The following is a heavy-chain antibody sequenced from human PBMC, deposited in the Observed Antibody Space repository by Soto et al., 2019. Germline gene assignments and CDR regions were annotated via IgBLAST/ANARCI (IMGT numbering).Heavy chain of an antibody. CDR1: GGTFSSYA. Sequence: QVQLVQSGAEVKKPGSSVKVTCKASGGTFSSYAISWVRQAPGQELEWMGGIIPILGTANYAQKFQGRVTITADESTSTAYMELSSQRSEDTAVYYCARESRYCSGGSCYFLPGIDYWGQGTLVTVSS. V-gene: IGHV1-69*12. D-gene: IGHD2-15*01. CDR3: ARESRYCSGGSCYFLPGIDY. CDR2: IIPILGTA. J-gene: IGHJ4*02.